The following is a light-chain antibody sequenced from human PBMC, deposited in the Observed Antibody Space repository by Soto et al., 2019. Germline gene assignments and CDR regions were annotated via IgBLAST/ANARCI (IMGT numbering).Light chain of an antibody. J-gene: IGLJ1*01. CDR1: SGDIVTYNR. CDR3: SSYTNINTSACV. Sequence: QSVLTQPASVSGSPGQPITLSYTGTSGDIVTYNRVYCYEQHPGKAPKLITYEVTDRPSGVSNRFSGSKSGNTASLTISGLQAEDEAEYYCSSYTNINTSACVFGTGTKVTVL. V-gene: IGLV2-14*01. CDR2: EVT.